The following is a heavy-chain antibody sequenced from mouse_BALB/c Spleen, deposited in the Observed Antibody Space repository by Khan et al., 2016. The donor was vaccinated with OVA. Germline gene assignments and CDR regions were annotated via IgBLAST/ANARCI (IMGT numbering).Heavy chain of an antibody. CDR3: TRERIDY. Sequence: QVQLKQSGAELAKPGASVKMSCKASGYTFTTYWMPWVKQRPGQGLEWIGYINPTSGYTDYNERFKEKATLSAEKSSSTADIQLSSLTSEDSAVYYCTRERIDYWGQGTTLTVSS. CDR2: INPTSGYT. J-gene: IGHJ2*01. CDR1: GYTFTTYW. V-gene: IGHV1-7*01.